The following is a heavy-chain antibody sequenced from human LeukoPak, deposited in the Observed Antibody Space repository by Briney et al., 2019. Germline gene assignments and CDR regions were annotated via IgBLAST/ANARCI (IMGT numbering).Heavy chain of an antibody. D-gene: IGHD2-21*01. CDR1: GYTFTSYG. V-gene: IGHV1-69*04. CDR3: ARDSSGLWPT. Sequence: ASVKVSCKASGYTFTSYGISWVRQAPGQGLEWMGRIIPILGIANYAQKFQGRVTITADKSTSTAYMELSSLRSEDTAVYYCARDSSGLWPTWGQGTLVTVSS. CDR2: IIPILGIA. J-gene: IGHJ4*02.